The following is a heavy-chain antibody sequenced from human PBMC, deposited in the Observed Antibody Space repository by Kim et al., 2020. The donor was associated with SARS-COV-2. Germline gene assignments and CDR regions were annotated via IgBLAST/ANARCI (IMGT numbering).Heavy chain of an antibody. D-gene: IGHD2-15*01. CDR1: GYTFKKYG. CDR3: GREDCSGGSCYSTKDEKYKDYLYCGTDV. V-gene: IGHV1-18*01. Sequence: ASVKVSCKASGYTFKKYGVSWVRQAPGQGLEWVGWISPKNGNTNYAPKFEARVTLTTDTSTNTAYLELRSLRSDDTALYYCGREDCSGGSCYSTKDEKYKDYLYCGTDVWGPGSRVTVSS. CDR2: ISPKNGNT. J-gene: IGHJ6*02.